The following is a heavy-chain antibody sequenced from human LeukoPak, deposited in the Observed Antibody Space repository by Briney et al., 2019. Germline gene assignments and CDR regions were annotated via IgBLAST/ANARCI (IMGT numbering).Heavy chain of an antibody. CDR3: ARVGDTSGYHYSLDY. V-gene: IGHV4-59*01. J-gene: IGHJ4*02. D-gene: IGHD3-22*01. CDR2: IYYSGST. CDR1: GGSISSYY. Sequence: SETLSLTCTVSGGSISSYYWSWIRQPPGKGLEWIGYIYYSGSTNYNPSLKSRVTISVDTSKNQFSLKLSSVTAADTAVYYCARVGDTSGYHYSLDYWGQGTLVTVSS.